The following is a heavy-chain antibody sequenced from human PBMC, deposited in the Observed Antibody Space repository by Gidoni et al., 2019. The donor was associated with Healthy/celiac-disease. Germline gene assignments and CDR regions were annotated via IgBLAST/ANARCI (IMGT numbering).Heavy chain of an antibody. CDR3: ARREPYCSSTSCYASIYYYGMDV. J-gene: IGHJ6*02. Sequence: QVQLVESGGGVVQPGRSLRLSCAASGFTFSSDGMHWVRQAPGKGLEWVAVIWYDGSNKYYADSVKDRFTISRDNSKNTLYLQMNSLRAEDTAVYYCARREPYCSSTSCYASIYYYGMDVWGQGTTVTVSS. V-gene: IGHV3-33*01. CDR2: IWYDGSNK. CDR1: GFTFSSDG. D-gene: IGHD2-2*01.